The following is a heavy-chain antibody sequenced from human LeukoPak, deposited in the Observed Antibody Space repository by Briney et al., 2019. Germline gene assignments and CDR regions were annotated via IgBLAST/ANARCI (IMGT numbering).Heavy chain of an antibody. J-gene: IGHJ5*02. V-gene: IGHV4-31*03. CDR1: GGSISSGGYY. CDR3: ARVLSVFKRGVTFNWFDP. Sequence: SETLSLTCTVSGGSISSGGYYWSWIRQHPGKGLEWIGYIYYSGSTYYNPSLKSRVTISVDTSKNQFSLKLSSVTAADTAVYYCARVLSVFKRGVTFNWFDPWGQGTLVTVSS. D-gene: IGHD3-10*01. CDR2: IYYSGST.